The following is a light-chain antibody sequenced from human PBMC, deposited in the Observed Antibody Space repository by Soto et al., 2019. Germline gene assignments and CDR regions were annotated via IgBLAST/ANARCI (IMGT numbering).Light chain of an antibody. CDR3: QQYGTSSLT. V-gene: IGKV3-20*01. CDR1: QSVNSNS. CDR2: AAS. J-gene: IGKJ1*01. Sequence: EIVLTQSPGTLSLSPGERATLSCRASQSVNSNSLAWYQQKPGQAPRLLIYAASSRAGGIPDKYSGSGSGTDFTLTISRLEPEDFAVYYCQQYGTSSLTFDQGTKVEIK.